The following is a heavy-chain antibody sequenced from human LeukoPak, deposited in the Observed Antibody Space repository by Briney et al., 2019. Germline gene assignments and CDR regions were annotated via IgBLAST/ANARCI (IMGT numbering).Heavy chain of an antibody. CDR2: INPSGGGT. CDR3: ARDPSSGWYADI. J-gene: IGHJ3*02. CDR1: GYTFTNYY. Sequence: ASVKVSCKASGYTFTNYYMHWVRQAPGQGLEWMGIINPSGGGTSYAQKFQGRLTMTRDMSTSTVYMELSSLRSEDTAVYYCARDPSSGWYADIWGQGTMVTVSS. D-gene: IGHD6-19*01. V-gene: IGHV1-46*01.